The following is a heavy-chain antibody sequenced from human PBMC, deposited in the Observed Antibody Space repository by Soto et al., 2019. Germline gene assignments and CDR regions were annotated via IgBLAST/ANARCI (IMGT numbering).Heavy chain of an antibody. J-gene: IGHJ5*02. Sequence: SETLSLTCTVSGGSISSGGYYWSWIRQHPGKGLEWIGYIYYRGSTYYNPSLKSRVTISVDTSKNQFSLKLSSVTAADTAVYYCARERGKQQGWFDPWGQGTLVTVSS. CDR1: GGSISSGGYY. D-gene: IGHD3-16*01. V-gene: IGHV4-31*03. CDR3: ARERGKQQGWFDP. CDR2: IYYRGST.